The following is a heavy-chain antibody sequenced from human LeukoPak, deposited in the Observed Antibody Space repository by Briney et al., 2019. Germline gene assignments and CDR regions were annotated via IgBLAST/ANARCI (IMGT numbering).Heavy chain of an antibody. CDR3: ARYCSSTSCPYDAFDI. J-gene: IGHJ3*02. Sequence: PGGSLRLSCAASGFTVSSNYMSWVRQAPGKGLEWVSVIYSGGSTYYADSVKGRFTISRDNSKNTLYLQMNSLRAEDTAVYYCARYCSSTSCPYDAFDIWGQGTMVTVSS. CDR2: IYSGGST. V-gene: IGHV3-53*01. D-gene: IGHD2-2*01. CDR1: GFTVSSNY.